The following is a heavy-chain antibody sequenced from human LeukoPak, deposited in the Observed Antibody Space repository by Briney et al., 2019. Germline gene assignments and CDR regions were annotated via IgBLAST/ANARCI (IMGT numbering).Heavy chain of an antibody. CDR3: AKDPQGPYCGGDCYSRWDY. Sequence: PGRSLRLSCAASGFTFSSYGMHWVRQAPGKGLEWVAVISYDGSNKYYADSVKGRFTISRDNSKNTLYLQMNSLRAEDTAVYYCAKDPQGPYCGGDCYSRWDYWGQGTLVTVSS. J-gene: IGHJ4*02. D-gene: IGHD2-21*02. V-gene: IGHV3-30*18. CDR1: GFTFSSYG. CDR2: ISYDGSNK.